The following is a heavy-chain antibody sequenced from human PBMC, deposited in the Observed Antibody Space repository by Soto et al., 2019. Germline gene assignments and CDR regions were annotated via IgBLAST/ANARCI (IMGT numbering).Heavy chain of an antibody. CDR2: ISGSGGST. Sequence: EVQLLESGGGLVQPGGSLRLSCAASGFTFSSYAMSWVRQAPGKGLEWVSAISGSGGSTYYADSVKGRFTISRDNSKNTLYLQMNSLGAGDTAVYYCAKASGWFGEFDDWGQGTLVTVSS. D-gene: IGHD3-10*01. CDR1: GFTFSSYA. CDR3: AKASGWFGEFDD. J-gene: IGHJ4*02. V-gene: IGHV3-23*01.